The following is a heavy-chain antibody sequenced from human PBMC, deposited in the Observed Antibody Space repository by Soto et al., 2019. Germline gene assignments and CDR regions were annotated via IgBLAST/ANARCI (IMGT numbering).Heavy chain of an antibody. Sequence: EIQLVESGGGLVQPGGSLRLSCAASGFTFSSYWMSWVRQAPGKGLEWVANIKQDVSEKYYVDSGRGRSTISRDNATNPLYLQMNSLRAEDTAVYYCAREGRSGCYYFAYWGQGTLVTVSS. V-gene: IGHV3-7*01. D-gene: IGHD1-26*01. J-gene: IGHJ4*02. CDR2: IKQDVSEK. CDR3: AREGRSGCYYFAY. CDR1: GFTFSSYW.